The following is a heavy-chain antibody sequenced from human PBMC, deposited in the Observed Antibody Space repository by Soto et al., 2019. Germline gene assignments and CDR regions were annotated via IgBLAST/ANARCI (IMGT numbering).Heavy chain of an antibody. CDR2: ISAYNGNT. CDR1: GYTFTSYG. CDR3: AREEQQHVAVDY. J-gene: IGHJ4*02. V-gene: IGHV1-18*01. D-gene: IGHD6-13*01. Sequence: QVQLVQSGAEVKKPGASVKVSCKASGYTFTSYGISWVRQAPGPGLAWMGWISAYNGNTNYAQKLQGRVTMTTDSATSTSYMELRSLRSDDTAVYYCAREEQQHVAVDYWGQGTLVTVSA.